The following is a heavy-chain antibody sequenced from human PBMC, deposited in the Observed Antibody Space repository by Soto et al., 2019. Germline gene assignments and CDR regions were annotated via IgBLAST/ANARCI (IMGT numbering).Heavy chain of an antibody. D-gene: IGHD1-26*01. J-gene: IGHJ4*02. V-gene: IGHV1-18*01. Sequence: DSVKIYCEASGYTYTSYGISWVGQAPGQGLEWMGWISSYNGNTKYAQKLQGRVTMTTDTSTSTAYMELRSLRSDDTAVYYCARDASVGLNDYWGQGTLVTVSS. CDR2: ISSYNGNT. CDR1: GYTYTSYG. CDR3: ARDASVGLNDY.